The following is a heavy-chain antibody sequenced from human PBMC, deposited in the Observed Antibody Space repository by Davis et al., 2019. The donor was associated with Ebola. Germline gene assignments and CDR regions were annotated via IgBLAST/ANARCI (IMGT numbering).Heavy chain of an antibody. V-gene: IGHV4-39*07. Sequence: SETLSLTCTVSGGSISSSSYYWGWIRQPPGKGLEWIGTIYYSGSTYYNPSLKSRVTISADTSKSQFSLKLSSVTAADTAVYYCARRNYYANDYWGQGTLVTVSS. D-gene: IGHD1-26*01. CDR3: ARRNYYANDY. CDR2: IYYSGST. J-gene: IGHJ4*02. CDR1: GGSISSSSYY.